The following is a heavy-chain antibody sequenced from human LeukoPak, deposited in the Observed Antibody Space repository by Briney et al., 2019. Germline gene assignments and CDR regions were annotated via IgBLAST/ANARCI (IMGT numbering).Heavy chain of an antibody. J-gene: IGHJ4*02. V-gene: IGHV4-39*01. D-gene: IGHD3-16*01. CDR3: ARHEGRYNFDY. CDR1: GFTFSSFW. CDR2: IYYSGST. Sequence: GSLRLSCAASGFTFSSFWMSWIRQPPGKGLEWIGSIYYSGSTYYNPSLKSRVTISVDTSKNQFSLKLTSVTAADTAVYYCARHEGRYNFDYWGQGTLVTVSS.